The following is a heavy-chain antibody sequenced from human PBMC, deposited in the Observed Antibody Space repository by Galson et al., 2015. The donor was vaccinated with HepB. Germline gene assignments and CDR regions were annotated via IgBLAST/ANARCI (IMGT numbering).Heavy chain of an antibody. D-gene: IGHD3-9*01. Sequence: SLRLSCAASGFTFDGYAMHWVRHAPGKGLEWVAGIRWDDRNICYADSVQGRFSISRDNAKNSLHLQMKSLRSDDTALYYCAKGDTSGCYIDSWGQGTLVTVSS. CDR1: GFTFDGYA. CDR3: AKGDTSGCYIDS. V-gene: IGHV3-9*01. CDR2: IRWDDRNI. J-gene: IGHJ4*02.